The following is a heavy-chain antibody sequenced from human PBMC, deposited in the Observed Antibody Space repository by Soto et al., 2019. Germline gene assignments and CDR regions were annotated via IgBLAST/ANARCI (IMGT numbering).Heavy chain of an antibody. CDR3: ARDMAYSSSSESWFDP. D-gene: IGHD6-6*01. V-gene: IGHV1-69*06. CDR2: IIPIFGTA. J-gene: IGHJ5*02. Sequence: VQLVESGAEVKKPGSSVKVSCKASGGTFSSYAISWVRQAPGQGLEWMGGIIPIFGTANYAQKFQGRVTITADKSTSTAYMELSSLRSEDTAVYYCARDMAYSSSSESWFDPWGQGTLVTVSS. CDR1: GGTFSSYA.